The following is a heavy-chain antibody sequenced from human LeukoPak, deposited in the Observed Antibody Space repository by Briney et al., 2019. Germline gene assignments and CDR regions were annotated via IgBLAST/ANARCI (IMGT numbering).Heavy chain of an antibody. V-gene: IGHV4-4*07. CDR1: GGSISNYF. Sequence: SETLSLTCTVSGGSISNYFWSWVRQPAGKGLEWIGRIYSTGRSDYNPSLKSRITMSVDTSKNQFSLKLSSVTAADTAVYYCARSPTSYMVRGVIPWFDPWGQGTLVTVSS. J-gene: IGHJ5*02. CDR3: ARSPTSYMVRGVIPWFDP. D-gene: IGHD3-10*01. CDR2: IYSTGRS.